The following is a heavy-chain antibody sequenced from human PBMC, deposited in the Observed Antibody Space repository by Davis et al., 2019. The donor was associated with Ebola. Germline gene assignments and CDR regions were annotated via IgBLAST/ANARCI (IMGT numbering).Heavy chain of an antibody. D-gene: IGHD1-26*01. CDR1: GFTFDNYA. CDR2: IDESGGSP. V-gene: IGHV3-23*01. CDR3: AKDTSNIWFDI. J-gene: IGHJ3*02. Sequence: GGSLRLSCAASGFTFDNYAMSWVRQAPGKGLEWVSTIDESGGSPHYADSVKGRFTISRDNSKNTLYLQMNGLRVEDTAIYYCAKDTSNIWFDIWGQGTMVTVSS.